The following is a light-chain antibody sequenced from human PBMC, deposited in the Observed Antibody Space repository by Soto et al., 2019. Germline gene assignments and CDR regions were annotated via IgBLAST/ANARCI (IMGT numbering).Light chain of an antibody. CDR1: QSVSSSY. V-gene: IGKV3-20*01. CDR3: QQYGSWLFT. J-gene: IGKJ3*01. Sequence: EIVLTQSPGTLSLSPGERATLSCRASQSVSSSYLAWYQQKPRQAPLLLIYGASSRATGIPARFSGSWSGTDCSLTISRLEPEDFAVYYCQQYGSWLFTFGPGTKVDIK. CDR2: GAS.